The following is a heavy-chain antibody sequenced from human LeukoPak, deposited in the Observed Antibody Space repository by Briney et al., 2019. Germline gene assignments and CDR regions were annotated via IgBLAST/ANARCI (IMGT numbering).Heavy chain of an antibody. J-gene: IGHJ3*02. Sequence: SVKVSCKASGGTFSSYAISWVRQAPGQGLEWMGGIIPIFGTANYAQKFQGRVTITTDESTSTAYMELSSLRSEDTAVYYCAREESSSSRGQDAFDIWGQGTMVTLSS. D-gene: IGHD2-2*01. CDR2: IIPIFGTA. CDR3: AREESSSSRGQDAFDI. V-gene: IGHV1-69*05. CDR1: GGTFSSYA.